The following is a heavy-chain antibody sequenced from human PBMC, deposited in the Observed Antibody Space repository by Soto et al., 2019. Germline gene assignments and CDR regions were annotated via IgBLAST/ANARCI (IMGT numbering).Heavy chain of an antibody. V-gene: IGHV3-23*01. CDR2: ISGSGGTT. CDR3: ATISDRGIAAALDS. D-gene: IGHD6-13*01. J-gene: IGHJ4*02. CDR1: TFTFTNYA. Sequence: PGGSLRLSCVASTFTFTNYAMTWVRQAPGEGLEWVSAISGSGGTTYYAESVKGRFSISRDNSKNTLYLHLNSLRVEDTAIYYCATISDRGIAAALDSWRQGTLVTVSS.